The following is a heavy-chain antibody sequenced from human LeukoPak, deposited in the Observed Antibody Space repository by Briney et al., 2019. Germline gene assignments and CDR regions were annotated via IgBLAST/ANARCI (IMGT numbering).Heavy chain of an antibody. D-gene: IGHD5-12*01. J-gene: IGHJ6*02. Sequence: KPGGSLRLSCAASGITFSGAYMTWVRQAPGKGLEWVANINPDGREKSYVDSVKGRFTISRDNAKDSLYLQMNSLRAEDTAVYYCARSRRVGTSPFYGTDVWGQGTTVTVSS. V-gene: IGHV3-7*04. CDR3: ARSRRVGTSPFYGTDV. CDR1: GITFSGAY. CDR2: INPDGREK.